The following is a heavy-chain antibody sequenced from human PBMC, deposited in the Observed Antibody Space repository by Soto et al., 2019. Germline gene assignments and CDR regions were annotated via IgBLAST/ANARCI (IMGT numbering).Heavy chain of an antibody. CDR2: ISYDGTNE. CDR1: GFTFSNYG. D-gene: IGHD3-16*01. V-gene: IGHV3-30*03. J-gene: IGHJ4*02. Sequence: QVQLVESGGGVVQPGRSLSLSCAASGFTFSNYGMHWVRQAPGKRLEWVAVISYDGTNEYYGDSVRGRFTISRDNSKNTVYLQMNSVRTEDTAVYYCASQTGLILPGEYWGQGTLVTVSS. CDR3: ASQTGLILPGEY.